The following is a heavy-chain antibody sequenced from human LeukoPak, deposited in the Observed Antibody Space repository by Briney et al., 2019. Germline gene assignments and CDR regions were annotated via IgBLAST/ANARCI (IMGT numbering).Heavy chain of an antibody. J-gene: IGHJ4*02. CDR2: INHSGST. Sequence: AETLSLTCAVYGGPFSGYYWSWIRQPPGKGLEWIWEINHSGSTNYNPSLKSRVTISVDKSKNQFSLELSSVTAADTAVYYCARGLTSLYYFDYWGQGTLVTVSS. CDR3: ARGLTSLYYFDY. D-gene: IGHD3-16*01. V-gene: IGHV4-34*01. CDR1: GGPFSGYY.